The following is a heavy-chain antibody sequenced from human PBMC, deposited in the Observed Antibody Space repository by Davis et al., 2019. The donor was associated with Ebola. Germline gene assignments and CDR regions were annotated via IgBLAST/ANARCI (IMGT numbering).Heavy chain of an antibody. V-gene: IGHV3-23*01. CDR2: INDSGSIT. CDR3: ARASPPYPAYYYYMDM. CDR1: GFTFSNDG. J-gene: IGHJ6*03. Sequence: PGGSLRLSCAASGFTFSNDGMRWVRQAPGKGLEWVAGINDSGSITYYADSVKGRFTISRDNSINMLYLQMNSLRAEDTALYYCARASPPYPAYYYYMDMWGKGTTVTVSS.